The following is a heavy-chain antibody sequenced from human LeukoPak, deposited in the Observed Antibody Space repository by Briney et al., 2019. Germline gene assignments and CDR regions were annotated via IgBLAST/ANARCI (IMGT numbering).Heavy chain of an antibody. CDR3: ARARVVTRDFDY. D-gene: IGHD2-21*02. V-gene: IGHV3-48*01. CDR1: GFTFSSYS. Sequence: GGSLRLSCAASGFTFSSYSMNWVRQAPGKGLEWLSYISSSSSTIYYADSVKGRFTISRDNAKNSLYLQMNSLRAEDTAVYYCARARVVTRDFDYWGQGTLVTVSS. J-gene: IGHJ4*02. CDR2: ISSSSSTI.